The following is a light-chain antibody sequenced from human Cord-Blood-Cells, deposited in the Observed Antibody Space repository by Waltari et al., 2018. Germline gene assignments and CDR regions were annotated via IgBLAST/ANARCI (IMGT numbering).Light chain of an antibody. Sequence: QSALTQPASVSGSPGQSITISCTGTSSDVGSYNLVSWYQQHPGKAPKLMIYEGSKPPSGVSNRFSGSKSGNTASLTISGLQAEDEADYYCCSYAGSSTNYVFGTGTKVTVL. CDR1: SSDVGSYNL. J-gene: IGLJ1*01. CDR3: CSYAGSSTNYV. CDR2: EGS. V-gene: IGLV2-23*01.